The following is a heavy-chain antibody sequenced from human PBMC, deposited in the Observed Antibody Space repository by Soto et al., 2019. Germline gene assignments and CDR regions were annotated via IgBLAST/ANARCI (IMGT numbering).Heavy chain of an antibody. V-gene: IGHV5-51*01. J-gene: IGHJ6*02. CDR2: IYPGDSDT. D-gene: IGHD1-26*01. CDR1: GYSFTSYW. CDR3: ARRQPLVGATTNYDGMEV. Sequence: ESLKVSCKGSGYSFTSYWIVWVRQMPGKGLEWMGIIYPGDSDTRYSPSFQGQVTISADKSISTAYLQWRSLKASDTAMYYCARRQPLVGATTNYDGMEVWGQGTTVTVSS.